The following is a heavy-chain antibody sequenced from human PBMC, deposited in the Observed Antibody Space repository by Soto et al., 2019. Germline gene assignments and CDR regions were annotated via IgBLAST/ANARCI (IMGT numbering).Heavy chain of an antibody. D-gene: IGHD6-13*01. V-gene: IGHV5-51*01. Sequence: ESLRISCKGSGYSFTSYWIGWVRQMPGKGLEWMGIIYPGDSDTRYSPSFQGQVTISADKSISTAYLQWSSLKASDTAMYYCARMPWGSSWYVNWFDPWGQGTLGTVSS. CDR3: ARMPWGSSWYVNWFDP. J-gene: IGHJ5*02. CDR1: GYSFTSYW. CDR2: IYPGDSDT.